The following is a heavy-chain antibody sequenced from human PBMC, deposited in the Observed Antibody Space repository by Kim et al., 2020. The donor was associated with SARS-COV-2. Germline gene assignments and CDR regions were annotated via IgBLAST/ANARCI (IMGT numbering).Heavy chain of an antibody. CDR3: ARVPLYYDSSGYYSSGAFDS. CDR1: GYSFTSYW. Sequence: GESLKISCKGSGYSFTSYWIGWVRQMPGKGLEWMGIIYPGDSDTRYSPSFQGQVTISADKSISTAYLQWSSLKASDTAMYYCARVPLYYDSSGYYSSGAFDSWGQGTMVTVSS. CDR2: IYPGDSDT. J-gene: IGHJ3*02. V-gene: IGHV5-51*01. D-gene: IGHD3-22*01.